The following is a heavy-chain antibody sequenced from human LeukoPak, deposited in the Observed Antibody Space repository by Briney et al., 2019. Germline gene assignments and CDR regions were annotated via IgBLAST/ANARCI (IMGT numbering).Heavy chain of an antibody. J-gene: IGHJ6*02. CDR1: GFTFSNYD. V-gene: IGHV3-13*01. Sequence: GGSLRLSCAASGFTFSNYDMQWVRQATGEGLEWVSAFHTAGDTHYSGSVQGRFATSRENAKNSFYLQMNNLRAGDTAVYYCARGSCSSSSCYERLNGLDVWGQGTPVTVSS. CDR2: FHTAGDT. D-gene: IGHD2-2*01. CDR3: ARGSCSSSSCYERLNGLDV.